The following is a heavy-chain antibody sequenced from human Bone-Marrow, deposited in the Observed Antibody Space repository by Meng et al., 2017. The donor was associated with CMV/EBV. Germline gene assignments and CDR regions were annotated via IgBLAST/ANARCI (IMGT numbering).Heavy chain of an antibody. V-gene: IGHV3-30-3*01. Sequence: GESLKISCAASGFTFSSYAMHWVRQAPGKGLEWVAVISYDGSNKYYADSVKGRFTISRDNSKNTLYLQMNSLRAEDTAVYYGARELGRPPYQLLFGVGYYFDYWGQGTLVTVSS. D-gene: IGHD2-2*01. J-gene: IGHJ4*02. CDR1: GFTFSSYA. CDR3: ARELGRPPYQLLFGVGYYFDY. CDR2: ISYDGSNK.